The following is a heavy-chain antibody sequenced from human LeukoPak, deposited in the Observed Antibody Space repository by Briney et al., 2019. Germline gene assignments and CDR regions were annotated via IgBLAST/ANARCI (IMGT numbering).Heavy chain of an antibody. V-gene: IGHV4-38-2*02. CDR2: IYHSGST. CDR3: ASGYYDFWSGYYY. J-gene: IGHJ4*02. D-gene: IGHD3-3*01. Sequence: PSETLSLTCSVSDDSITMYYWTWIRQPPGKGLEWIGSIYHSGSTYYNPSLKSRVTISVDTSKNQFSLKLSSVTAADTAVYYCASGYYDFWSGYYYWGQGTLVTVSS. CDR1: DDSITMYY.